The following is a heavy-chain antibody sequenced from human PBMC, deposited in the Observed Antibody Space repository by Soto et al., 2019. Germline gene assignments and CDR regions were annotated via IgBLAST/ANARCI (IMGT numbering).Heavy chain of an antibody. CDR3: ARDVAVAGNWFDP. Sequence: PVGSLRLSCAASGFIFTSYWMNWVRQAPGKGLEWVANIKQDGSEKYYVDSVKGRFTISRDNAKNSLYLQMNSLRAEDTAVYYCARDVAVAGNWFDPWGQGTLVTVSS. V-gene: IGHV3-7*03. CDR2: IKQDGSEK. D-gene: IGHD6-19*01. J-gene: IGHJ5*02. CDR1: GFIFTSYW.